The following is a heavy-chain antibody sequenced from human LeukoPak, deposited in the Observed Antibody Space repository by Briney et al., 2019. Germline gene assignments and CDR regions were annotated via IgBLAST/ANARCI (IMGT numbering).Heavy chain of an antibody. CDR1: GGSISSSSYY. CDR2: IYYSGST. Sequence: SETLSLTCTVSGGSISSSSYYWGWIRQPPGKGLEWIGSIYYSGSTHYNPSLKSRVTICVDTSKNQFSLKLSSVTAADTAVYYCASLYSSGWSGYYYYMDVWGKGTTVTVPS. CDR3: ASLYSSGWSGYYYYMDV. D-gene: IGHD6-19*01. J-gene: IGHJ6*03. V-gene: IGHV4-39*01.